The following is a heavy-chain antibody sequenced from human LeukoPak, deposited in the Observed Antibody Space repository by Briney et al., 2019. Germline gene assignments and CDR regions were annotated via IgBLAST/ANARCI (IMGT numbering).Heavy chain of an antibody. J-gene: IGHJ6*03. D-gene: IGHD6-6*01. Sequence: ASVKVSCKASGYTFTGYYMHWVRQAPGQGLEWMGWINPNSGGTNYAQKFQGRVTMTRDTSTSTVYMEVRSLRSDDTAVYYCAREGLRSIAARRGTRDYTDVWGKGTTVIVSS. V-gene: IGHV1-2*02. CDR1: GYTFTGYY. CDR3: AREGLRSIAARRGTRDYTDV. CDR2: INPNSGGT.